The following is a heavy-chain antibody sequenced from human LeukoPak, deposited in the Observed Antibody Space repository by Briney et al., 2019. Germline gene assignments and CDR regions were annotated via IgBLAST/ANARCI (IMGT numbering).Heavy chain of an antibody. Sequence: SETLSLTCAVYGGSFSGYYWSWIRQPPGKGLKRIGEINHSGSTNYNPSLKSRVAISVDTSKNQFSLKLSSVTAADTAVYYCARGAVADYWGQGTLVTVSS. J-gene: IGHJ4*02. CDR2: INHSGST. CDR3: ARGAVADY. CDR1: GGSFSGYY. V-gene: IGHV4-34*01.